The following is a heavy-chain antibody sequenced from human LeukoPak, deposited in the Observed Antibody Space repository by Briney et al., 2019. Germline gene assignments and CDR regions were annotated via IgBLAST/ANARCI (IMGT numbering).Heavy chain of an antibody. J-gene: IGHJ4*02. D-gene: IGHD3-10*01. CDR1: GGSISSYY. CDR2: VFSSGST. CDR3: ARVNYFGSGAYYRFDY. V-gene: IGHV4-59*01. Sequence: TSETLSLTCTVSGGSISSYYWSWIRQPPGKGLEWIGYVFSSGSTNYNPSLKSRVTISVDTSKNHLSLKLSSVTAADTAVYYCARVNYFGSGAYYRFDYWGQGTLVTVSS.